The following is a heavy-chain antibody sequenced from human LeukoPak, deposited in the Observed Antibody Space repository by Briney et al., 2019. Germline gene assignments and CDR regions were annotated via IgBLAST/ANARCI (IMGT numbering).Heavy chain of an antibody. CDR3: ARSSGWQGGAFDI. D-gene: IGHD6-19*01. CDR2: ISYDGSNK. J-gene: IGHJ3*02. V-gene: IGHV3-30*04. CDR1: GFTFSSYA. Sequence: GRSLRLSCAASGFTFSSYAMHWVRQAPGKGLEWVAVISYDGSNKYYADSVKGRFTISRDNSKNTLYLQMNSLRAEDTAVYYCARSSGWQGGAFDIWGQGTMVTVSS.